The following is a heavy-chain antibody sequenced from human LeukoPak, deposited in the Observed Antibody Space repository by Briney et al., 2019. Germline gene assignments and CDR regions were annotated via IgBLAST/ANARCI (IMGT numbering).Heavy chain of an antibody. CDR3: ARGPNWNYVLAY. D-gene: IGHD1-7*01. CDR2: IIPIFGTA. CDR1: GGTFSSYA. Sequence: ASVKVSCKASGGTFSSYAISWVRQAPGQGLEWMGGIIPIFGTANYAQKFQGRVTITTDESTSTAYMELSSLRSEDTAVYYCARGPNWNYVLAYWGQGTPVTVSS. J-gene: IGHJ4*02. V-gene: IGHV1-69*05.